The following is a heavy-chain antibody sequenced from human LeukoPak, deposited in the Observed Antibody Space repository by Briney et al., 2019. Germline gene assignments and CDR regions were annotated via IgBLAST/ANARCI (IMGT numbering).Heavy chain of an antibody. Sequence: ASVKVSCKASGCTFTGYYMHWVRQAPGQGLEWMGWIDPNNGGTNYAQTFQGRVTMTRDTSISTAYMELSRLRSDDTAVYYCARDIGGGYNYGYFDYWGQGTLVTVSS. J-gene: IGHJ4*02. CDR3: ARDIGGGYNYGYFDY. D-gene: IGHD5-18*01. CDR1: GCTFTGYY. V-gene: IGHV1-2*02. CDR2: IDPNNGGT.